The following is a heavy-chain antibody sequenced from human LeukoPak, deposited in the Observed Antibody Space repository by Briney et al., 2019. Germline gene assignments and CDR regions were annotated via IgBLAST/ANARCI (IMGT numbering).Heavy chain of an antibody. CDR2: IYYSGGT. V-gene: IGHV4-39*07. J-gene: IGHJ2*01. D-gene: IGHD1-7*01. CDR3: AREGTGTTFRYFDL. Sequence: SETLSLTCTVSGGSISSSSYYWGWIRQPPGKGLEWIGSIYYSGGTYYNPSLKSRVTISVDTSKNQFSLKLSSVTAADTAVYYCAREGTGTTFRYFDLWGRGTLVTVSS. CDR1: GGSISSSSYY.